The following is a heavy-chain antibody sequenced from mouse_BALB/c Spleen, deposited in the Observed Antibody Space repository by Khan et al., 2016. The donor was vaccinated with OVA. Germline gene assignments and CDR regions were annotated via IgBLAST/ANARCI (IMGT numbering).Heavy chain of an antibody. V-gene: IGHV2-5-1*01. CDR3: ATIYGNYEGYFDY. D-gene: IGHD2-1*01. CDR1: GFSLTSYG. J-gene: IGHJ2*01. CDR2: IWRGGST. Sequence: VQLQESGPSLVQPSQSLSITCTVSGFSLTSYGVHWVRQSPGKGLEWLGVIWRGGSTDYTAAFMSRLSITKANSKSQVFFKMNSLQANDTAIYYCATIYGNYEGYFDYWGQGTTLTVSS.